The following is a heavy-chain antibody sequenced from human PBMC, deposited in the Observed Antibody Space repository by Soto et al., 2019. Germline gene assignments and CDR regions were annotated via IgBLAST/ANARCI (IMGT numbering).Heavy chain of an antibody. CDR2: ISSSADTT. Sequence: GGSLRLSCVTSGFTFRNNAMSWVRQAPGKGLEWVSGISSSADTTYYADSVRGRFTISRDNSKNTLYLQMNSLRAEDAALYYCAKGPSSGWHCIDYWGQGALVTVSS. CDR1: GFTFRNNA. D-gene: IGHD6-19*01. J-gene: IGHJ4*02. V-gene: IGHV3-23*01. CDR3: AKGPSSGWHCIDY.